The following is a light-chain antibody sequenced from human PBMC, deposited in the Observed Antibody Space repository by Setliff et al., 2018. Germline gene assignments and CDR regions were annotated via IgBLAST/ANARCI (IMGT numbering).Light chain of an antibody. CDR1: SSDVGGYNY. CDR3: SSYTSISTWV. CDR2: DVS. J-gene: IGLJ3*02. V-gene: IGLV2-14*03. Sequence: QSALAQPASVSGSPGQSITISCTGTSSDVGGYNYVSWYQQHPGKAPKLMIYDVSNRPPGVSNRFSGSKSGNTASLTISGLQAEDEADYYCSSYTSISTWVFGGGTKVTVL.